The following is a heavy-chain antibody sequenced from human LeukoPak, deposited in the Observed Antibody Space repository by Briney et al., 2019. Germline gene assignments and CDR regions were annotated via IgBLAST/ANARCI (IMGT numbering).Heavy chain of an antibody. CDR3: ARDQWRWLQLWGAFDI. V-gene: IGHV1-69*04. D-gene: IGHD5-24*01. Sequence: VASVKVSCKASGGTFSSYAISWVRQAPGQGLEWMGRIIPILGIANYAQKFQGRVTITADKSTSTAYMELSSLRSEDTAVYYCARDQWRWLQLWGAFDIWGQGTMVTVSS. CDR2: IIPILGIA. CDR1: GGTFSSYA. J-gene: IGHJ3*02.